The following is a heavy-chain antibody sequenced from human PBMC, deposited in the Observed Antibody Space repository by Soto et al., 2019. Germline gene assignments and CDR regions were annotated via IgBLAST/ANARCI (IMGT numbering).Heavy chain of an antibody. CDR3: ARETTGFDY. CDR2: ISSSSSTI. CDR1: GFTFSNYN. D-gene: IGHD4-17*01. Sequence: PGXSLRLSCAASGFTFSNYNMHWFRQAPGKGLEWVSYISSSSSTIYYADSVRGRFTISRDNAKNSLYLQMNSLRDEDTAVYYCARETTGFDYWGQGTLVTVSS. V-gene: IGHV3-48*02. J-gene: IGHJ4*02.